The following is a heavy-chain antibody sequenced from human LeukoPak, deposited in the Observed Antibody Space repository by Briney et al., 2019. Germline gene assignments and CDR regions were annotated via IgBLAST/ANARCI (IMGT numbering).Heavy chain of an antibody. CDR3: ARRTVTNGWFRIDY. CDR2: IYTSGGT. Sequence: SETLSLTCTVSGDSMTNTDYYWTWIRHPAGKRLEWLGRIYTSGGTDYNPSLKSRLTISVDTSKNQFSLKLSSVTAADTALYYCARRTVTNGWFRIDYWGQGSLVIVSS. CDR1: GDSMTNTDYY. D-gene: IGHD6-19*01. J-gene: IGHJ4*02. V-gene: IGHV4-61*02.